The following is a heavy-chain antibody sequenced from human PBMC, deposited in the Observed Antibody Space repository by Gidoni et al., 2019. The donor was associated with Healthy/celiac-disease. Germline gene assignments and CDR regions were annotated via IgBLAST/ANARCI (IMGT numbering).Heavy chain of an antibody. CDR1: GGTFSSYA. CDR3: ARVKVGVVVAASPGFDY. Sequence: QVQLVQSGAEVKKPGSSVNVSCKASGGTFSSYAISWVRQAPGHGLEWMGGIIPIFGTANNAQKFQGRVTITGDESTSTAYMELSSLRSEDTAVYYCARVKVGVVVAASPGFDYWGQGTLVTVSS. V-gene: IGHV1-69*01. J-gene: IGHJ4*02. D-gene: IGHD2-15*01. CDR2: IIPIFGTA.